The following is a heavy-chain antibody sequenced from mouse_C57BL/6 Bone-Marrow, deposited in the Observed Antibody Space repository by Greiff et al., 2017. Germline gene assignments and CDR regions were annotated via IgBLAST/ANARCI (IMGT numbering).Heavy chain of an antibody. J-gene: IGHJ3*01. CDR1: GFNIKDDY. CDR2: IEPENGDT. CDR3: TTYYYVFAY. Sequence: EVQLQQSGAELVRPGASVKLSCTASGFNIKDDYMHWVKQRPEQGLEWIGWIEPENGDTEYASKFQGKATITADTSSNTAYLQLSSLTSEDTAVYYCTTYYYVFAYWGQGTLVTVSA. V-gene: IGHV14-4*01. D-gene: IGHD1-1*01.